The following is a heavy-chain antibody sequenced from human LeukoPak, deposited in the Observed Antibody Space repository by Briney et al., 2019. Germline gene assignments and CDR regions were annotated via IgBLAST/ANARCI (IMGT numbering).Heavy chain of an antibody. CDR1: GGSVSGYY. CDR3: AIRSGRNYYGVDV. CDR2: TYYTGST. V-gene: IGHV4-59*08. Sequence: SETLSLTCTVSGGSVSGYYWNWVQQPPGKGLEWVGYTYYTGSTSYNPSLEGRVTISVDTSTKQFSLTLSSVTAADTAVYYCAIRSGRNYYGVDVRGQGTTVTVSS. J-gene: IGHJ6*02. D-gene: IGHD1-26*01.